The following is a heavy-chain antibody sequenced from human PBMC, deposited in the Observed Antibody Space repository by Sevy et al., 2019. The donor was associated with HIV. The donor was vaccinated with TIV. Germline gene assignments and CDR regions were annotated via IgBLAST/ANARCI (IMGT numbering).Heavy chain of an antibody. CDR2: IYYSGST. D-gene: IGHD6-13*01. CDR1: GGSINSGDYY. J-gene: IGHJ5*02. CDR3: ARRMAAAGGGGWFDP. Sequence: LPETLSLTCTVSGGSINSGDYYWSWIRQPPGKGLEWIGYIYYSGSTYYNPSLKSRVTISVDTSKNQFSLKLTSVTAADTAVYYCARRMAAAGGGGWFDPWGQGTLVTVSS. V-gene: IGHV4-30-4*01.